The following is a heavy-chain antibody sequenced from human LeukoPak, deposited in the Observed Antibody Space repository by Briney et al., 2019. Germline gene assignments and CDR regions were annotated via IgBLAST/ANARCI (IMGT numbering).Heavy chain of an antibody. V-gene: IGHV3-23*01. CDR3: AKRRYCSSFSCHDFDY. D-gene: IGHD2-2*01. J-gene: IGHJ4*01. CDR2: ITASGGNT. CDR1: GFTFSSYA. Sequence: HPGGSLRLSCAASGFTFSSYAMGWVRQAPGKGLEWVSAITASGGNTYYADSVKGRFTISRDNSKNTLYLQMNSLRAGDTAVYYCAKRRYCSSFSCHDFDYWGHGTLVTVSS.